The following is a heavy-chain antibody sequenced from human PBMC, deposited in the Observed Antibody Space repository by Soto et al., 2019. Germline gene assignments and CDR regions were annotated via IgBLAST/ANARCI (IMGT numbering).Heavy chain of an antibody. J-gene: IGHJ4*02. V-gene: IGHV3-30-3*01. D-gene: IGHD5-18*01. CDR1: GFSFSSYA. CDR2: LSYDGNNK. Sequence: QVQLVESGGGVVQPGRSLRLSCAASGFSFSSYAMHWVRQAPGKGLEWVAVLSYDGNNKYYADSVKGRFTISRDNSNNTFYLQMNSLRAEDTAVYYCARVKGIQIWLRVGYFEYWGQGTLVTVSS. CDR3: ARVKGIQIWLRVGYFEY.